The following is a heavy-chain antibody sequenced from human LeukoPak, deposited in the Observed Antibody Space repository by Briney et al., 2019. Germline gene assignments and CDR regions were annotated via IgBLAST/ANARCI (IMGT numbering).Heavy chain of an antibody. CDR3: ARSRSYYGSGSRFYFDY. J-gene: IGHJ4*02. CDR1: GGSISSSSYY. V-gene: IGHV4-39*01. D-gene: IGHD3-10*01. Sequence: SETLSLTCTVSGGSISSSSYYWGWIRQPPGKGLEWIGSIYYSGSTYYNPSLKSRVTISVDTSKNQFSLKLSSVTAADTAVYYCARSRSYYGSGSRFYFDYWGQGTLVTVSS. CDR2: IYYSGST.